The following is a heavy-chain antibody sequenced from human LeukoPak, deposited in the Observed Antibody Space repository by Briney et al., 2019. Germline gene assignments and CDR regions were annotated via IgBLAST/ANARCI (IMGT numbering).Heavy chain of an antibody. V-gene: IGHV3-21*01. CDR2: ISTGSGYT. Sequence: GGSLRLSCAASGFSFSHYSMNWVRQAPGKGLEWVSSISTGSGYTLYTDSVKSRFTVSRDDAKKFLYLQMDSLRAEDTAVYYCARDVNCGGDCYNIPYYFYMDVWGKGTTVTVSS. CDR1: GFSFSHYS. D-gene: IGHD2-21*01. J-gene: IGHJ6*03. CDR3: ARDVNCGGDCYNIPYYFYMDV.